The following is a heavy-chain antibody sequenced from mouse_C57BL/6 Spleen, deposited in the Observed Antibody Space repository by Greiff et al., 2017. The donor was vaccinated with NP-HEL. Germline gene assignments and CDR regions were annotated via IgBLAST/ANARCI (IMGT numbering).Heavy chain of an antibody. V-gene: IGHV1-18*01. Sequence: EVKLQQSGPELVKPGASVKIPCKASGYTFTDYNMDWVKQSHGKSLEWIGDINPNNGGTIYNQKFKGKATLTVDKSSSTAYMELRSLTSEDTAVYYCARGDGNYLAWFAYWGQGTLVTVSA. D-gene: IGHD2-1*01. CDR1: GYTFTDYN. CDR3: ARGDGNYLAWFAY. CDR2: INPNNGGT. J-gene: IGHJ3*01.